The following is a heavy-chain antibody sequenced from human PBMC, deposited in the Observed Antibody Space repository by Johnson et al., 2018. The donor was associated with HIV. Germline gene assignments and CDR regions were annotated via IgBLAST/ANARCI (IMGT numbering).Heavy chain of an antibody. D-gene: IGHD3-22*01. CDR1: EFTVSSNY. V-gene: IGHV3-66*01. J-gene: IGHJ3*02. CDR3: ARDVAATMIVVGGAYDAFDI. Sequence: EVQLVESGGALIQPGGSLRLSCAASEFTVSSNYMSWVRQAPGKGLEWVSVIYSGGSTYYADSVKGSFTIPRDKSKNTLYLQMNSLRAEDTAVYYCARDVAATMIVVGGAYDAFDIWGQGTMVTVSS. CDR2: IYSGGST.